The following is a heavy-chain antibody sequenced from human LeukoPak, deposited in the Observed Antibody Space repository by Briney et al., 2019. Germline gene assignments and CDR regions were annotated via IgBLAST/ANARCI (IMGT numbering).Heavy chain of an antibody. CDR1: GGSFSGYY. J-gene: IGHJ4*02. V-gene: IGHV4-34*01. CDR2: INHSGST. D-gene: IGHD6-19*01. Sequence: PSETLSLTCAVCGGSFSGYYWSWIRQPPGKGLEWIGEINHSGSTNYNPSLKSRVTISVDTSKNQFSLKLSSVTAADTAVYYCARGKGGWYRPFDYWGQGTLVTVSS. CDR3: ARGKGGWYRPFDY.